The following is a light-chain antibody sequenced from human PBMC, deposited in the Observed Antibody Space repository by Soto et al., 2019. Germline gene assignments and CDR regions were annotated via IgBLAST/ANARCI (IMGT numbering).Light chain of an antibody. J-gene: IGLJ3*02. V-gene: IGLV2-11*01. CDR1: SNDVGGYNY. CDR2: DDS. Sequence: QSALTQSRSVSGSPGQSVTISCTGTSNDVGGYNYVSWFQQHPGKAPKLMIYDDSKRPSGVPDRLSGSKSGNTASLTISGLQAEDEADYYCCSYAGSYTWVFGGGTKLTVL. CDR3: CSYAGSYTWV.